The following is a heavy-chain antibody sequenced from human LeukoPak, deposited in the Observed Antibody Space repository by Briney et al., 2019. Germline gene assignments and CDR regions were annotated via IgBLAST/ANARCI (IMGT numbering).Heavy chain of an antibody. CDR3: ARDFTYYDFWSGSYNWFDP. D-gene: IGHD3-3*01. Sequence: GGSLRLSCAASGFTFSSYGMHWVRQAPGKRLEWVAVIWYDGSNKYYADSVKGRFTISRDNAKNSLYLQMNSLRAEDTAVYYCARDFTYYDFWSGSYNWFDPWGQGTLVTVSS. CDR2: IWYDGSNK. CDR1: GFTFSSYG. V-gene: IGHV3-33*01. J-gene: IGHJ5*02.